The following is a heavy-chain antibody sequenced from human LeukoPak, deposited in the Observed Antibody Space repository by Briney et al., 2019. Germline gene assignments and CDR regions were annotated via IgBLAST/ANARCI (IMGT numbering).Heavy chain of an antibody. CDR1: GFTFSRYW. CDR2: ISSSGTYI. D-gene: IGHD3-22*01. Sequence: GGSLRLSCAASGFTFSRYWMSWVRQAPGKGLEWVSSISSSGTYIYYADSVKGRFTISRDNAKNSLYLQMNSLRAEDTAVYYCARVPSKGYDSSGYYYAFDIWGQGTMVTVSS. V-gene: IGHV3-21*01. CDR3: ARVPSKGYDSSGYYYAFDI. J-gene: IGHJ3*02.